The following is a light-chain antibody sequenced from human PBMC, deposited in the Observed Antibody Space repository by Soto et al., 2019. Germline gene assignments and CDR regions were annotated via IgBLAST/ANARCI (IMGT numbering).Light chain of an antibody. CDR3: SSYTSSSSLHL. Sequence: QSVLTQPASVSGSPGQSITISCTGTSSDGGDYNFVSWYQQHPGKAPKLMIFDVTNRPSGVSNRFSGSKSGNTATLTIPGLQTEDEADYYCSSYTSSSSLHLFGTGTKVTVL. CDR1: SSDGGDYNF. CDR2: DVT. V-gene: IGLV2-14*01. J-gene: IGLJ1*01.